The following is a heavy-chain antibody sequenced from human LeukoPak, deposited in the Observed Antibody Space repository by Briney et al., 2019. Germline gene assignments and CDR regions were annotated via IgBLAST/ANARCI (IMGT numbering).Heavy chain of an antibody. D-gene: IGHD3-22*01. CDR2: ISGSGGST. CDR1: GFTFSSYA. Sequence: GGSLRLSCAAFGFTFSSYAMSWVRQAPGKGLEWVSAISGSGGSTYYADSVKGRFTISRDNSKNTLYLQMNSLRAEDTAVYYCAPRAGTMIVGRRAFDIWGQGTMVTVSS. V-gene: IGHV3-23*01. J-gene: IGHJ3*02. CDR3: APRAGTMIVGRRAFDI.